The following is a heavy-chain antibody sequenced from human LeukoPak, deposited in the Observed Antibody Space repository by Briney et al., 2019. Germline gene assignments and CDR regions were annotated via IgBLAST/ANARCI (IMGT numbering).Heavy chain of an antibody. CDR3: ARANIRYCSGGSCYPHYYYYYMDV. V-gene: IGHV1-69*06. CDR2: IIPIFGTA. J-gene: IGHJ6*03. Sequence: GASVKVSCKASGYTFTSYAMNWVRQAPGQGLEWMGGIIPIFGTANYAQKFQGRVTITADKSTSTAYMELSSLRSEDTAVYYCARANIRYCSGGSCYPHYYYYYMDVWGKGTTVTVSS. CDR1: GYTFTSYA. D-gene: IGHD2-15*01.